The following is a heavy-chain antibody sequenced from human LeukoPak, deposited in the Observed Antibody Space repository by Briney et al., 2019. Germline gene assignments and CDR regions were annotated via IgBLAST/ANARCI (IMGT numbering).Heavy chain of an antibody. D-gene: IGHD6-13*01. V-gene: IGHV3-30-3*01. CDR3: ARDPQAAAGTFGDAFDI. Sequence: GRSLRLSCAASGFTFSSYDMHWVRQAPGKGLEWVAVISYDGSNKYYADSVKGRFTISRDNSKNTLYLQMNSLRAEDTAVYYCARDPQAAAGTFGDAFDIWGQGTMVTVSS. CDR1: GFTFSSYD. CDR2: ISYDGSNK. J-gene: IGHJ3*02.